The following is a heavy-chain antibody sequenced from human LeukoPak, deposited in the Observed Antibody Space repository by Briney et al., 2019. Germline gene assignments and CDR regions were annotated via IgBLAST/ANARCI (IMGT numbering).Heavy chain of an antibody. D-gene: IGHD6-6*01. CDR1: GGSLSSYY. Sequence: PSETLSLTCTVSGGSLSSYYWSWIRQPPGKGLEWIGEINHSGSTNYNPSLKSRVTISVDTSKHQFSLKLSSVTAADTAVYYCARARAARLVVWFDPWGQGTLVTVSS. CDR3: ARARAARLVVWFDP. V-gene: IGHV4-34*01. CDR2: INHSGST. J-gene: IGHJ5*02.